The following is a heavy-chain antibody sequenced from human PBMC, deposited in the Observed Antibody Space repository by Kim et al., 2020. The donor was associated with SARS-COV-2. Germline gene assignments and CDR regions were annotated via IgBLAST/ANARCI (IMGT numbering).Heavy chain of an antibody. V-gene: IGHV5-51*01. CDR1: GYSFTSYW. CDR2: IYPGDSDT. Sequence: GESLKISCKGSGYSFTSYWIGWVRQMPGKGLEWMGIIYPGDSDTRYSPSFQGQVTISADKSISTAYLQWSSLKASDTAMYYCARLSWELLSYYGMDVWGQGTTVTVSS. CDR3: ARLSWELLSYYGMDV. J-gene: IGHJ6*02. D-gene: IGHD1-26*01.